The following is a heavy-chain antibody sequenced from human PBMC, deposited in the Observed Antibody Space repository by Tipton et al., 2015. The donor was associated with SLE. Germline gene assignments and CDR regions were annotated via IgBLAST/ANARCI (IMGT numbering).Heavy chain of an antibody. Sequence: TLSLTCAVSGFSISSAYYWGWIRQPPGKGLEWIGEIYHSGSTNYNPSLKSRVTISVDTSKNQFSLKLSSVTAADTAVYYCARDGDYYDSSGYFFDAFDIWGQGTMVTVSS. V-gene: IGHV4-38-2*02. CDR1: GFSISSAYY. J-gene: IGHJ3*02. CDR2: IYHSGST. D-gene: IGHD3-22*01. CDR3: ARDGDYYDSSGYFFDAFDI.